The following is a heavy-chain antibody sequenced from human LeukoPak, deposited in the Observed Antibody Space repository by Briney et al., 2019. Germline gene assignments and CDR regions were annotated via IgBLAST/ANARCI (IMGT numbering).Heavy chain of an antibody. Sequence: ASVKVSCKASGYTFTGYYVHWVRQAPEQGLEWMGWINPNSGGTNFAQKFQGRVTMTRDTSMSTAYMELSRLKSDDTAVYYCSRDSGYCSGGSCWYFDLWGRGTLVTVSS. J-gene: IGHJ2*01. V-gene: IGHV1-2*02. D-gene: IGHD2-15*01. CDR3: SRDSGYCSGGSCWYFDL. CDR2: INPNSGGT. CDR1: GYTFTGYY.